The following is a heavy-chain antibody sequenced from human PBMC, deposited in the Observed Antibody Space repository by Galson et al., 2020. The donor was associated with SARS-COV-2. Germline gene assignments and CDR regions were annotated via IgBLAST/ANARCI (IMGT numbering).Heavy chain of an antibody. V-gene: IGHV4-31*03. CDR1: GGSISSGGYY. D-gene: IGHD2-2*01. J-gene: IGHJ3*02. CDR2: IYYSGST. CDR3: ATSYQLLSALDI. Sequence: SETLSLTCTVSGGSISSGGYYWSWIRQHPGKGLEWIGYIYYSGSTYYNPSLKSRVTISVDTSKNQFSLKLSSVTAADTAVYYCATSYQLLSALDIWGQGTMVTVSS.